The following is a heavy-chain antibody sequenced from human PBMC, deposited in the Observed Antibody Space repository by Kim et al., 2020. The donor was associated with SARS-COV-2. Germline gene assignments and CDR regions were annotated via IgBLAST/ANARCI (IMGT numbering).Heavy chain of an antibody. V-gene: IGHV3-64D*09. J-gene: IGHJ3*02. CDR3: VNDVYSSSLCIYAFDI. D-gene: IGHD6-6*01. Sequence: SVKGRFTISRDNSKNTLYLQMSSLRAEDTAVYYCVNDVYSSSLCIYAFDIWGQGTMVTVSS.